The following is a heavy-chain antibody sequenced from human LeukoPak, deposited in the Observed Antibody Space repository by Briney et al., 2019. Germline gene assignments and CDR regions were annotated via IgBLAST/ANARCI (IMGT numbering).Heavy chain of an antibody. D-gene: IGHD6-13*01. V-gene: IGHV3-9*01. Sequence: GGSLRLSCAASGFTFDDYAMHWVRQAPGKGLEWVSGISWNSGNIGYADSVKGRFTISRDNAKNSLYLQMNSLRAEDTALYYCAKGAAAGMFDWFDPWGQGTLVTVSS. CDR3: AKGAAAGMFDWFDP. CDR2: ISWNSGNI. CDR1: GFTFDDYA. J-gene: IGHJ5*02.